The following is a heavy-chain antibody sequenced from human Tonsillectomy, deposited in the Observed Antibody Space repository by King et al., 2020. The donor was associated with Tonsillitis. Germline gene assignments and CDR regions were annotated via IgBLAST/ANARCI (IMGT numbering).Heavy chain of an antibody. J-gene: IGHJ2*01. CDR2: IYYTDNI. D-gene: IGHD2-21*01. CDR3: VRATYCGCGMCSGYGYFHL. V-gene: IGHV4-30-4*07. Sequence: QLQESGPGLVRPSQTLSLTCSVSSGSISNGDFFWSWIRQPPGRGLEFIGYIYYTDNIYFKPSLKSRGAMSVDTSKNQVSLRLTCVTAADTAVYYCVRATYCGCGMCSGYGYFHLGGRGSLVTVPS. CDR1: SGSISNGDFF.